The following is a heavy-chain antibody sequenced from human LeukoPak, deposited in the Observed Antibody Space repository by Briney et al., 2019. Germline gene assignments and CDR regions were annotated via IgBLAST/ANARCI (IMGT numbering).Heavy chain of an antibody. CDR2: MNPNSGNT. D-gene: IGHD1-26*01. Sequence: ASVKVSCKASGYTFTSYDINWVRRATGQGLEWMGWMNPNSGNTGYAQKFQGRVTMTRNTSISTAYMELSSLRSEDTAVYYCARGLSRPKWELRFWGQGTLVTVSS. CDR3: ARGLSRPKWELRF. V-gene: IGHV1-8*01. J-gene: IGHJ4*02. CDR1: GYTFTSYD.